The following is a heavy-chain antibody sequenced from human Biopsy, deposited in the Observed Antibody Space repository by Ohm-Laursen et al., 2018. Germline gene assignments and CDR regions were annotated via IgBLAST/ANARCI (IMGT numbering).Heavy chain of an antibody. D-gene: IGHD6-19*01. Sequence: ASVKVSCKVSGYGFTSYYMHWVRQAPGQGLEWMGMINPSGSTTSYPQIFQGRVTMTRDTSKSTVYMKLSSLRSADTAVYFCARNTGWYGDLYYFDYWGQGTLVTVSS. CDR1: GYGFTSYY. V-gene: IGHV1-46*01. J-gene: IGHJ4*02. CDR3: ARNTGWYGDLYYFDY. CDR2: INPSGSTT.